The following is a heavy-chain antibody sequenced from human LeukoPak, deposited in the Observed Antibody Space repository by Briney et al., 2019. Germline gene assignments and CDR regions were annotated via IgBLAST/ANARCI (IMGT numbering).Heavy chain of an antibody. CDR1: GLTVNNNY. CDR2: ISGSGGST. V-gene: IGHV3-23*01. J-gene: IGHJ4*02. CDR3: ATYCGGDCYSEHIDY. D-gene: IGHD2-21*02. Sequence: PGGSLRLSCAASGLTVNNNYMNWVRQAPGKGLEWVSAISGSGGSTYYADSVKGRFTISRDNSKNTLYLQMNSLRAEDTAVYYCATYCGGDCYSEHIDYWGQGTLVTVSS.